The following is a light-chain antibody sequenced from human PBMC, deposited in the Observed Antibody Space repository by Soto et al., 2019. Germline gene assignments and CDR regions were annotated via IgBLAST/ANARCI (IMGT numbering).Light chain of an antibody. CDR3: CTDAGSCKV. J-gene: IGLJ1*01. Sequence: QSVLTQPRSVSGSPGQSVTISCTGTSSDVGAYDYVSWYQQHPGKAPKLLIYHVSKRPSGVPDRFSGSKSSNTASLTISGLQAEDEADYYCCTDAGSCKVFGIGTKVTV. CDR2: HVS. V-gene: IGLV2-11*01. CDR1: SSDVGAYDY.